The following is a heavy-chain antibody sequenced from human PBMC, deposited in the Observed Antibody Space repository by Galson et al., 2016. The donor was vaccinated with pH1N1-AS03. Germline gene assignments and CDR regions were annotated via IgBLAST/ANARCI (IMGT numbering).Heavy chain of an antibody. CDR2: ISAYNGNT. Sequence: SVKVSCKASGYTFTNYGISWVRQAPGQGLEWMGWISAYNGNTNYAQKLQGRVTLTTDTSTSTAYMELRSLRSADTAVYYCARGWPDYGGDSFLGWDHWGQGSLATVSS. CDR3: ARGWPDYGGDSFLGWDH. V-gene: IGHV1-18*01. CDR1: GYTFTNYG. D-gene: IGHD4-23*01. J-gene: IGHJ4*02.